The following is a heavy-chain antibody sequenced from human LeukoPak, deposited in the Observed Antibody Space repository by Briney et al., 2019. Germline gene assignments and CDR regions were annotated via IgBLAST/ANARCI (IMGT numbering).Heavy chain of an antibody. CDR1: GGSFTSDY. CDR3: ARGGTVGVFGAFDI. CDR2: IHHSGST. V-gene: IGHV4-34*01. Sequence: SETLSLTCAVYGGSFTSDYWGWIRQPPGKGLEWIGEIHHSGSTNYNPSLKSRVIISVDKSKKQFSLKLSSVTAADTAMFYCARGGTVGVFGAFDIWSQGTMVTVSS. J-gene: IGHJ3*02. D-gene: IGHD3-16*02.